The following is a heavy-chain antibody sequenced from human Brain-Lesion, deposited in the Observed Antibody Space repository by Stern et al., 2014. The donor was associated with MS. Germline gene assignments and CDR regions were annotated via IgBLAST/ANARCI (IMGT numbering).Heavy chain of an antibody. J-gene: IGHJ4*02. D-gene: IGHD1-14*01. V-gene: IGHV3-9*01. CDR2: SSWNSGTI. Sequence: EVQLLESGGALVQPGRSLRLSCAAFGFTFDDYAIHWVRPAPGKGLELVAGSSWNSGTIGYADSVKGRFTTSRDNAYSSLYLQMNSLRPEDTALYYCARDITGSSAYFAYWGQGTLVTVYS. CDR1: GFTFDDYA. CDR3: ARDITGSSAYFAY.